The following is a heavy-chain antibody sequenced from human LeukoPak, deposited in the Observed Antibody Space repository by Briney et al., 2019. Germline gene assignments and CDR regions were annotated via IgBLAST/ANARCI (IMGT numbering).Heavy chain of an antibody. CDR2: IYSGDTT. D-gene: IGHD4-17*01. Sequence: GGSLRLSCAASGFTVSSNYMSWVRQAPGKGLGWVSVIYSGDTTYYADSVKGRFTISRDSSKSTLYLQMNSLRAEDTAVYYCAKHKENYGDSCLDDYWGQGTLVTVSS. V-gene: IGHV3-53*01. J-gene: IGHJ4*02. CDR3: AKHKENYGDSCLDDY. CDR1: GFTVSSNY.